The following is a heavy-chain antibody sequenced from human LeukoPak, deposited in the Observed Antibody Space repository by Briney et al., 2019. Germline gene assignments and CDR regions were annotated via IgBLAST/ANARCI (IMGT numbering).Heavy chain of an antibody. V-gene: IGHV3-53*05. D-gene: IGHD1-1*01. CDR3: ARQEARSYNYEGLDY. CDR1: GFTVSSNY. CDR2: IYSGGST. J-gene: IGHJ4*02. Sequence: GGSLRLSCAASGFTVSSNYMSWVRQAPGKGLEWVSIIYSGGSTFYADSVKGRFTISRDNSKNTLYLQMNSLRPDDTAIYFCARQEARSYNYEGLDYWGQGSLVTVSS.